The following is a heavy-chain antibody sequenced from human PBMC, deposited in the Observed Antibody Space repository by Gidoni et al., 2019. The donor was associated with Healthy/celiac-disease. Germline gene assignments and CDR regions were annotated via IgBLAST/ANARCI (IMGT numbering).Heavy chain of an antibody. CDR3: AHRLGFWSGGWFDP. CDR1: GFSLSTSGVG. J-gene: IGHJ5*02. CDR2: IYWDDDK. D-gene: IGHD3-3*01. V-gene: IGHV2-5*02. Sequence: QITLKESGPTLVKPTQTLTLTCTFSGFSLSTSGVGVGWIRQPPGKALEWLALIYWDDDKRYSPSLKSRLTITKDTSKNQVVLTMTNMDPVDTATYYCAHRLGFWSGGWFDPWGQGTLVTVSS.